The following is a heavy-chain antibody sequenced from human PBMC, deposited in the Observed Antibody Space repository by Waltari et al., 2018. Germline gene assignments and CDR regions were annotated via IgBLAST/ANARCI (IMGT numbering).Heavy chain of an antibody. Sequence: EVQLVESGGGLAQPGGSLRLSCAASGLSFSNYWMTWVRRASGKGPEWGANIKQDGSEKYYMDSVKGRFTISRDNAKNSLYLQMNNLRVEDTAVYYCTRGGRDSSWYWRDWGQGTLVTVSS. V-gene: IGHV3-7*01. CDR1: GLSFSNYW. CDR3: TRGGRDSSWYWRD. D-gene: IGHD6-13*01. CDR2: IKQDGSEK. J-gene: IGHJ4*02.